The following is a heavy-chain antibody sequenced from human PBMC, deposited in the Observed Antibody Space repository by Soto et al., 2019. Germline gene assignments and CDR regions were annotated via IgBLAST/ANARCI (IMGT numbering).Heavy chain of an antibody. Sequence: ASVKVSCKASGYTFNRYGFSWVRQAPGQGFEWMAGPSADNGDTNLAPKLQGRVTLTTGPSTGTAYMELRSLKSDDTAVYYCARDERGTCTSSSCYYFDYWGQGTLVTVSS. V-gene: IGHV1-18*04. CDR1: GYTFNRYG. CDR2: PSADNGDT. CDR3: ARDERGTCTSSSCYYFDY. J-gene: IGHJ4*02. D-gene: IGHD2-2*01.